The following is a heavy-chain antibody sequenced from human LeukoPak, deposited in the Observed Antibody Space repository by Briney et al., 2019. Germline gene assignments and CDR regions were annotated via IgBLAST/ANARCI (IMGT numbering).Heavy chain of an antibody. D-gene: IGHD4-17*01. V-gene: IGHV5-51*01. J-gene: IGHJ4*02. CDR2: IYPGDSDT. CDR3: ARHEYGDERRHPQNIDH. CDR1: GYSFTSYW. Sequence: GESLKISCKGSGYSFTSYWIGWVRQMPGKGLEWMGIIYPGDSDTRYSPSFQGQVTISADKSISTAYLQWSSLKASDTAMYYCARHEYGDERRHPQNIDHWGQGTLVTVSS.